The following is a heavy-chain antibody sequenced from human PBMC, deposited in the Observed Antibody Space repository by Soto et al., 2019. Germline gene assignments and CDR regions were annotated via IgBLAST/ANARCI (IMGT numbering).Heavy chain of an antibody. V-gene: IGHV4-31*11. J-gene: IGHJ5*02. CDR2: IYYSGST. D-gene: IGHD2-2*01. CDR3: ARGHLVPASNWFDP. Sequence: TSETLSLTCAVSGGSISSGGYCWSWIRQHPGKGLEWIGYIYYSGSTYYNPSLKSRVTISVDTSKNQFSLKLSSVTAADTAVYYCARGHLVPASNWFDPWGQGTLVTVSS. CDR1: GGSISSGGYC.